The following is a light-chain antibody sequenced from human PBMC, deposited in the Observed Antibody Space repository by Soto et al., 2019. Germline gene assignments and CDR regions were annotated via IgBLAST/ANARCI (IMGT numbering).Light chain of an antibody. CDR3: QQYNNWPPWT. J-gene: IGKJ1*01. CDR1: QSVSSN. CDR2: GAA. Sequence: EIVMTQSPATLSVSPGERATLSCRASQSVSSNLAWYQQKPGQAPRLLIYGAATRATGIPARLSGSGSGTEFTLTINSLQSADFAVYYCQQYNNWPPWTFGQGTKVEIK. V-gene: IGKV3-15*01.